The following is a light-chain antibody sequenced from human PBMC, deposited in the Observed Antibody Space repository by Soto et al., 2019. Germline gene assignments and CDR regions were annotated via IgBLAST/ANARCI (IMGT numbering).Light chain of an antibody. CDR1: SSDVGGYNY. V-gene: IGLV2-8*01. CDR3: SSYAGSNNLV. J-gene: IGLJ3*02. Sequence: QSVLTQPPSASGSPGQSVTISCTGTSSDVGGYNYVSWYQQHPGKAPKLMIYEVIKRPSGVPDRFSGSKSGNTASLAVSGLQAEDEDDYYCSSYAGSNNLVFGGGTKVTVL. CDR2: EVI.